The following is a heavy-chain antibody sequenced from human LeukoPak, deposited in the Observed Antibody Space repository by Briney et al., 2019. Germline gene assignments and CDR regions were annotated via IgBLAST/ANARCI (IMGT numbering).Heavy chain of an antibody. CDR1: GYTFTELS. J-gene: IGHJ4*02. CDR3: ATSIPTKEYSGYDLKLVRPPDY. Sequence: ASVKVSCKVSGYTFTELSMHWVRQAPGKGLEWMGGFDPEDGETIYAQKFQGRVTMTEDTSTDTAYMELSSLRSEDTAVYYCATSIPTKEYSGYDLKLVRPPDYWGQGTLVTVSS. CDR2: FDPEDGET. D-gene: IGHD5-12*01. V-gene: IGHV1-24*01.